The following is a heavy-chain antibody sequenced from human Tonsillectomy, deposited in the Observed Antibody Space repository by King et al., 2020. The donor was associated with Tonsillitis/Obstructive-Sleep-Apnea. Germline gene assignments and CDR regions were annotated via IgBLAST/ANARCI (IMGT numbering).Heavy chain of an antibody. V-gene: IGHV3-30*04. Sequence: VQLVESGGGVVQPGRSLSLSCATSGFTFRSYAMHWVRQAPGKGLEWVAVISYDGSNKYYADSVKGRFTISRDNSKNTLYLQMNSLRAEDTAVYYCARDLPIVVIPAAIKGGFDYWGQGTLVTVSS. J-gene: IGHJ4*02. CDR1: GFTFRSYA. CDR2: ISYDGSNK. D-gene: IGHD2-2*02. CDR3: ARDLPIVVIPAAIKGGFDY.